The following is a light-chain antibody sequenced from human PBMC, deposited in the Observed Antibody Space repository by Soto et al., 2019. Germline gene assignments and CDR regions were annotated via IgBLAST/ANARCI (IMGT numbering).Light chain of an antibody. J-gene: IGLJ3*02. CDR1: SSNIGSNA. Sequence: QSVLTQPPSASGTPGQRVTISCSGSSSNIGSNAVIWYQQFPGTAPKLLVYNSNERPSGVPDRFSGSKSGTSASLAISGLQSEYEADYYCAAWDDTRGGLFGGGTKLTVL. CDR2: NSN. CDR3: AAWDDTRGGL. V-gene: IGLV1-44*01.